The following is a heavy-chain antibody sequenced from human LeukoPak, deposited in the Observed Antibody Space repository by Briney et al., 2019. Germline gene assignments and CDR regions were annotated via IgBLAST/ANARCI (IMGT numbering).Heavy chain of an antibody. Sequence: SETLSLTCTVSGGSIRNYYWTWIRQPPGKGLEWIGYISDGGGSNYNPSLKSRVTISVDTSKNQFSLKLSSVTAADTAVYYCVRSGGVWYFDYWGQGTLVTVSS. CDR1: GGSIRNYY. D-gene: IGHD3-16*01. CDR3: VRSGGVWYFDY. V-gene: IGHV4-59*01. J-gene: IGHJ4*02. CDR2: ISDGGGS.